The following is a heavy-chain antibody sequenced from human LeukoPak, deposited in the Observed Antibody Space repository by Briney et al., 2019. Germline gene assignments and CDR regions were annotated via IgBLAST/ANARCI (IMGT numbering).Heavy chain of an antibody. CDR1: GGSISSYY. D-gene: IGHD2-21*01. J-gene: IGHJ4*02. CDR3: ARGDVVVRYFDY. Sequence: SETLSLTCTVSGGSISSYYWSWIRQPPGKGPEWIGYIYYSGSTNYNPSLKSRVTISVDTSKNQFSLKLSSVTAADTAVYYCARGDVVVRYFDYWGQGTLVTVSS. V-gene: IGHV4-59*01. CDR2: IYYSGST.